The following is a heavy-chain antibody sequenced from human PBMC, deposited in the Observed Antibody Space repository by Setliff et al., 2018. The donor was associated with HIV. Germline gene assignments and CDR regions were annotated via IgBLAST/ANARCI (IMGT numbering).Heavy chain of an antibody. CDR2: MTSRHDGGTT. CDR1: GFTFSNAW. Sequence: PGGSLRLSCAASGFTFSNAWMTWVRQCPGKGLEWLGRMTSRHDGGTTDYAAPVKGRFTFSRDDSTNTLYLQMNNLKIEDTAVYYCVTDDKVAFDVWGRGTMVTVSS. CDR3: VTDDKVAFDV. J-gene: IGHJ3*01. V-gene: IGHV3-15*01.